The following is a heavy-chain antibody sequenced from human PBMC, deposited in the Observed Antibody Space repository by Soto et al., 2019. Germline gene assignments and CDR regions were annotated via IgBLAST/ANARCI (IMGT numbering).Heavy chain of an antibody. CDR2: ISGSSDST. J-gene: IGHJ6*02. V-gene: IGHV3-23*01. CDR1: GFTFSSYA. Sequence: EVQLLESGGGLVQLGGSLRLSCAASGFTFSSYAMSWVRQAPGKGLEWVSGISGSSDSTNYADPVKGRFTISRDNSKNMLFLQMNSLRGEDTAVYYCAKSLLHIILMVYASYGMDVWGQGTTVTVSS. CDR3: AKSLLHIILMVYASYGMDV. D-gene: IGHD2-8*01.